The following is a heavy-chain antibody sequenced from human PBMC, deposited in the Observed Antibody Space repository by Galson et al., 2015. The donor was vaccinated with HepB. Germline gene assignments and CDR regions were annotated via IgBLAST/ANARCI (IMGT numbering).Heavy chain of an antibody. Sequence: SETLSLTCAVYGGSFSGYYWSWIRQPPGKGLEWIGYIYYSGSTNYNPSLKSRVTISVDTSKNQFSLKLSSVTAADTAVYYCARDSYGDYISYWYFDLWGRGTLVTVSS. D-gene: IGHD4-17*01. J-gene: IGHJ2*01. CDR3: ARDSYGDYISYWYFDL. V-gene: IGHV4-59*01. CDR2: IYYSGST. CDR1: GGSFSGYY.